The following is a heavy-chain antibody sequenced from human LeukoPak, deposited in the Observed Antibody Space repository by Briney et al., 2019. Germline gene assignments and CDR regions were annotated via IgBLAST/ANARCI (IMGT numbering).Heavy chain of an antibody. D-gene: IGHD3-16*02. CDR1: GFTFRSYW. CDR2: INQCGSVK. Sequence: PGGSLRLSCAASGFTFRSYWMSWVRPAPGEALEGGANINQCGSVKHHVDSVKGRFTISRVDAKNSLYVQMNSRRVEDTAVYYCARVGYRGWKLEGWGQGTLMTVPS. V-gene: IGHV3-7*01. J-gene: IGHJ4*02. CDR3: ARVGYRGWKLEG.